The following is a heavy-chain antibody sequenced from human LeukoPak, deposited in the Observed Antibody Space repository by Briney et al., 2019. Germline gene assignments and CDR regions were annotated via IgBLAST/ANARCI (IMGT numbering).Heavy chain of an antibody. D-gene: IGHD5-18*01. CDR3: ARHTDTAMVDYYFDY. Sequence: SETLSLTCTVSGGSISSYYWSWIRQAPGKGLEWIGYIYYSGSTNYNPSLKSRVTISVDTSKNQFSLKLSSVTAADTAVYYCARHTDTAMVDYYFDYWGQGTLVTVSS. J-gene: IGHJ4*02. V-gene: IGHV4-59*08. CDR1: GGSISSYY. CDR2: IYYSGST.